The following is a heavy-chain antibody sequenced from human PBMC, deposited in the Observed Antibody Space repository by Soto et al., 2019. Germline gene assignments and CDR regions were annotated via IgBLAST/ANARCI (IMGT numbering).Heavy chain of an antibody. CDR3: ARGFRDPSFSGFDY. CDR1: GYTFTNYP. V-gene: IGHV1-3*01. J-gene: IGHJ4*02. Sequence: QVQLVQSGTEVRKPGASVKLSCRASGYTFTNYPLHRVRQAPGQRPQWLGWISAVDGQIKYSQKFQGRVTLTTDTSASTTYMELSSLRSDDTAMYYCARGFRDPSFSGFDYWGQGALVTVSS. CDR2: ISAVDGQI. D-gene: IGHD2-21*02.